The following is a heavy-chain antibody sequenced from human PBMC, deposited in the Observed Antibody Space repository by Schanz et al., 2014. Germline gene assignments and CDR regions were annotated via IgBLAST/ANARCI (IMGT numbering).Heavy chain of an antibody. CDR2: ISGSGGST. CDR1: GFTFSTYA. J-gene: IGHJ4*02. D-gene: IGHD3-22*01. V-gene: IGHV3-23*01. CDR3: AKDPSHGDYDYYFDY. Sequence: EVQLLDSGGGLVQPGGSLRLSCAASGFTFSTYAMSWVHQAPGKGLEWVSAISGSGGSTYYADSVKGRFTISRDNSKNTLYLQMNSLRAEDTAVYYCAKDPSHGDYDYYFDYWGQGTLXTVSS.